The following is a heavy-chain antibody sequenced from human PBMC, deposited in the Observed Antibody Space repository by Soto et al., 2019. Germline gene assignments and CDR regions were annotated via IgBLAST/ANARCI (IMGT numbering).Heavy chain of an antibody. J-gene: IGHJ5*02. CDR2: IYYSGST. CDR3: ARDEDFWSGHTSAP. CDR1: GGSISSYY. D-gene: IGHD3-3*01. V-gene: IGHV4-59*01. Sequence: SETLSLTCTVSGGSISSYYWSWIRQPPGKGLEWIGYIYYSGSTNYNPSLKSRVTISVDTSKNQFSLKLSSVTAADTAVYYCARDEDFWSGHTSAPRGQGTLVTVSS.